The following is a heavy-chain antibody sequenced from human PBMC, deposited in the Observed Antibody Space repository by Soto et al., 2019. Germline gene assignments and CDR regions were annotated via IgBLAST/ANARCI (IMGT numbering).Heavy chain of an antibody. CDR1: GFTFSSYA. D-gene: IGHD3-16*01. Sequence: GGSLRLSCAASGFTFSSYAMNWVRQSPGKGLEWVGSIRGSGSSAYYPDSVEGRFTISRDNSKNTLYLQMNSLRAEDTAVYYCAKRGGDYDSRYHYYMDVWGKGTTVTVSS. CDR2: IRGSGSSA. CDR3: AKRGGDYDSRYHYYMDV. V-gene: IGHV3-23*01. J-gene: IGHJ6*03.